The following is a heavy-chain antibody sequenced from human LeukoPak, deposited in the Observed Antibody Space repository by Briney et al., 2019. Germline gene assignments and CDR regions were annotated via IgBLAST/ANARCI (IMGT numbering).Heavy chain of an antibody. D-gene: IGHD6-13*01. Sequence: GGSLRLSCAASGFTFSSYGMHWVRQAPGKGLEWVAVIWYDGSNKYYADSVKGRFTISRDNSKNTLYLQMNSLRAEDTAVYYCARAPTYSSSWYVVGNYFDYWGQGTLVTVSS. CDR1: GFTFSSYG. V-gene: IGHV3-33*01. CDR2: IWYDGSNK. J-gene: IGHJ4*02. CDR3: ARAPTYSSSWYVVGNYFDY.